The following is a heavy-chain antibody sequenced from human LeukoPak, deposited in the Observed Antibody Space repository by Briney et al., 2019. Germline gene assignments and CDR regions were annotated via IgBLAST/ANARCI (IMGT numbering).Heavy chain of an antibody. Sequence: GGSLRLSCVASGFTFSDAWMSWVRQAPGKGLEWVGRIKSKIDGGSIDYGAPVKGRFTISRDDSRNTLYLQMNSLKTEDTAVYYCTTRRQDGCWGQGTLVTVS. D-gene: IGHD6-25*01. CDR3: TTRRQDGC. V-gene: IGHV3-15*01. CDR2: IKSKIDGGSI. CDR1: GFTFSDAW. J-gene: IGHJ4*02.